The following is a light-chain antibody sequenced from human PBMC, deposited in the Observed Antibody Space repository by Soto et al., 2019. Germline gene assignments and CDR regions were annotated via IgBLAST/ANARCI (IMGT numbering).Light chain of an antibody. CDR1: SSNIGAGYD. J-gene: IGLJ2*01. CDR3: QSYDSSRVV. Sequence: QAVVTQPPSVSGAPGQRVTMSCTGSSSNIGAGYDVHWYQQLPGTAPKLLIYGNSNRPSGVPDRFSGSKSGTSASLAITGLQAEDEADYYCQSYDSSRVVFGGGTKLTVL. V-gene: IGLV1-40*01. CDR2: GNS.